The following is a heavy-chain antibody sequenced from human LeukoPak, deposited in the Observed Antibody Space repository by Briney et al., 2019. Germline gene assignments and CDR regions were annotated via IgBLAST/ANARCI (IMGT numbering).Heavy chain of an antibody. CDR3: ARDGNYYYDSSGFRDDAFDI. CDR2: MNPNSGGT. D-gene: IGHD3-22*01. Sequence: ASVKVSCKASGYTFTSYDINWVRQATGQGLEWMGWMNPNSGGTNYAQKFQGRVTMTRDTSISTAYMELSRLRSDDTAVYYCARDGNYYYDSSGFRDDAFDIWGQGTMVTVSS. J-gene: IGHJ3*02. CDR1: GYTFTSYD. V-gene: IGHV1-2*02.